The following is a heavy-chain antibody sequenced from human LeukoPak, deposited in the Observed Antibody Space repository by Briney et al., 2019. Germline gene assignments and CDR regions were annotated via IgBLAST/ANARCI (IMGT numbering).Heavy chain of an antibody. J-gene: IGHJ3*02. D-gene: IGHD3-10*02. CDR3: ATDLPPYYYVRGTPFDI. Sequence: ASVKVSCKASGYAFTSYDINWVRQATGQGLEWMGGFDPEDGETIFAQKFQGRVSMTEDTSTDTAYMELSSLRSEDTAVYYCATDLPPYYYVRGTPFDIWGQGTMVTVSS. CDR2: FDPEDGET. V-gene: IGHV1-24*01. CDR1: GYAFTSYD.